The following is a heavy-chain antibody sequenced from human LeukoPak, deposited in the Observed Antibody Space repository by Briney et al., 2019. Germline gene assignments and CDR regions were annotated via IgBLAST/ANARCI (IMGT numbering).Heavy chain of an antibody. V-gene: IGHV4-39*01. J-gene: IGHJ5*02. D-gene: IGHD3-10*01. CDR1: GGSISSSSYY. Sequence: PSETLSLTCTVSGGSISSSSYYWGWIRQPPGKGLEWIGSIYYSVSTYYNPSLKSRVTMSVDRSKNQLSLKLSSVTASDTSVYYCARHGIYYGLGSSYGLPNWFDPWGQGTLVTVSS. CDR2: IYYSVST. CDR3: ARHGIYYGLGSSYGLPNWFDP.